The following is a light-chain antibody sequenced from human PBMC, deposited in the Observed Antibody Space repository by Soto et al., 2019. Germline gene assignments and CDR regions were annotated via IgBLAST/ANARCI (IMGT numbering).Light chain of an antibody. Sequence: DIQMTQSPFTLSASVGDRVTITCRASQSISSWLAWYQQKPGSAPKLLIYQASTLQTVVPSRFSVSGTGTKVTLAISCLQPDDFATYYCQQYNGAPGTFGQGTKVHIK. CDR3: QQYNGAPGT. J-gene: IGKJ1*01. V-gene: IGKV1-5*03. CDR1: QSISSW. CDR2: QAS.